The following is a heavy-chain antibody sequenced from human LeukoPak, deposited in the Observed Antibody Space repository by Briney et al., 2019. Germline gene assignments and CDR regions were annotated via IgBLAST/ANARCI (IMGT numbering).Heavy chain of an antibody. Sequence: SETLSLTCAVSGGSTSSSNWWSWVRQPPGKGLEWIGEIYHSGSTNYNPSLKSRVTISVDKSKNQFSLKLSSVTAADTAVYYCAREYSSGWYVDYWGQGTLVTVSS. CDR1: GGSTSSSNW. CDR2: IYHSGST. J-gene: IGHJ4*02. V-gene: IGHV4-4*02. CDR3: AREYSSGWYVDY. D-gene: IGHD6-19*01.